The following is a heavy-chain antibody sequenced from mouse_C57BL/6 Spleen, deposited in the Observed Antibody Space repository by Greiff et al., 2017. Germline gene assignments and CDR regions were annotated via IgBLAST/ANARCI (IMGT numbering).Heavy chain of an antibody. CDR1: GYSFTGYF. V-gene: IGHV1-20*01. J-gene: IGHJ1*03. CDR2: INPYNGDT. D-gene: IGHD2-5*01. CDR3: ARNYSNPYWYFDG. Sequence: VQLKQSGPELVKPGDSVKISCKASGYSFTGYFMNWVMQSHGKSLEWIGRINPYNGDTFYNQKFKGKATLTVDKSSNTAHMELRSLTSEDSAVYYCARNYSNPYWYFDGWGTGTTVTVSS.